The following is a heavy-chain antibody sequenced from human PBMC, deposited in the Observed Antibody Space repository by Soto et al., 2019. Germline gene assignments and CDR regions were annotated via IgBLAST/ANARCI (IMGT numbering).Heavy chain of an antibody. CDR2: INAGNGNT. J-gene: IGHJ4*02. CDR1: GYTFTSYA. Sequence: QVQLVQSGAEVKKPGASVKVSCKASGYTFTSYAMHWVRQAPGQRLEWMGWINAGNGNTKYSQKFQGRVTITRDTSASTAYMELSSLRSEDTSVYYCALELSGIPFDYWGQGTLVTVSS. V-gene: IGHV1-3*01. D-gene: IGHD3-16*02. CDR3: ALELSGIPFDY.